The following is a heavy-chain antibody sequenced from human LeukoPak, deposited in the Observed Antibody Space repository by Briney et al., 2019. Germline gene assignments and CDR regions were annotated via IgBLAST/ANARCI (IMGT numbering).Heavy chain of an antibody. V-gene: IGHV3-9*01. CDR3: ARDRLRGYFDY. CDR2: ISWNSNSV. J-gene: IGHJ4*02. Sequence: PGGSLRLSCAASGFTFDDYAMHWVRQAPGKGLEWVARISWNSNSVAYADSVKGRFTISRDNAKNSLYLQMNSLRAEDTAVYYCARDRLRGYFDYWGQGTLVTVSS. D-gene: IGHD4-17*01. CDR1: GFTFDDYA.